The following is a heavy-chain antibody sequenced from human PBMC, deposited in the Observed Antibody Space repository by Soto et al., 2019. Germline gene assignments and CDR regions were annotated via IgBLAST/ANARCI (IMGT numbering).Heavy chain of an antibody. D-gene: IGHD4-4*01. Sequence: SETLSLTCTVSGGSISSYYWSWIRQPPGKGLEWIGYIYYSGSTNYNPSLKSRVTISVDTSKNQFSLKLSSVTAADTAVYYCARFIDYSAPYYYGMDVWGQGTTVTVS. CDR3: ARFIDYSAPYYYGMDV. V-gene: IGHV4-59*01. CDR2: IYYSGST. J-gene: IGHJ6*02. CDR1: GGSISSYY.